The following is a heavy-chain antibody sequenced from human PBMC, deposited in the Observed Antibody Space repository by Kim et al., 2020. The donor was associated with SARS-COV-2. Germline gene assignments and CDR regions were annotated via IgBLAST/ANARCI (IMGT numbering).Heavy chain of an antibody. CDR3: ARYYYDSSGTFDY. Sequence: YAQGITGRFVFSLDTSVSTAYLQISSLKAEDTAVYYCARYYYDSSGTFDYWGQGTLVTVSS. J-gene: IGHJ4*02. D-gene: IGHD3-22*01. V-gene: IGHV7-4-1*02.